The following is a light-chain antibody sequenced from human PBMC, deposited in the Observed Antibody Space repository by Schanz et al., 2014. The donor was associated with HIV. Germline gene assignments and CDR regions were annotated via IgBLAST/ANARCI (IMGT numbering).Light chain of an antibody. Sequence: ETVLTQSPGSLSLSPGDRATLSCRASQSLTTNYLAWYQQKLGQAPRLLIYGASSRATGIPDRFSGSGSGTDFTLTISRLEPEDFAVYYCQQRSNWRITFGQGTRLEIK. CDR3: QQRSNWRIT. J-gene: IGKJ5*01. CDR2: GAS. CDR1: QSLTTNY. V-gene: IGKV3D-20*02.